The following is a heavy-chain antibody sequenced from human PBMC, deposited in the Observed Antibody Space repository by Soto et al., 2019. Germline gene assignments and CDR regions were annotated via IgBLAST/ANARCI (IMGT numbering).Heavy chain of an antibody. CDR1: GFTFSDHY. J-gene: IGHJ4*02. D-gene: IGHD4-17*01. CDR3: AKDPVYGDYV. CDR2: IRNKANRYTT. Sequence: PGGSLRLSCAASGFTFSDHYMDWVRQSPGKGLEWVGRIRNKANRYTTEYAASVKGRFTISRDDSRNSLYLQMNSLKTEDTAIYYCAKDPVYGDYVWGQGSLVTVSS. V-gene: IGHV3-72*01.